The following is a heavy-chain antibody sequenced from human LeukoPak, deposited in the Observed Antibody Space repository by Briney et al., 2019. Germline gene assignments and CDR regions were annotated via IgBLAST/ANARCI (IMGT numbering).Heavy chain of an antibody. Sequence: GGSLRLSCAASGFTFSTYSMNWVRQAPGMGLEWVSSISSRSTSIYYADSVKGRFTISRDNAKNSLSLQMNSLRAEDTAVYYCARASGSSWASDLDYWGQGTLVTVSS. V-gene: IGHV3-21*01. J-gene: IGHJ4*02. D-gene: IGHD6-6*01. CDR2: ISSRSTSI. CDR3: ARASGSSWASDLDY. CDR1: GFTFSTYS.